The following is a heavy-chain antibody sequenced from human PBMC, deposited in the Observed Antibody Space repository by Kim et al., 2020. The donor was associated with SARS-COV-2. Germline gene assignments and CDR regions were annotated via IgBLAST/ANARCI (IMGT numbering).Heavy chain of an antibody. J-gene: IGHJ4*02. V-gene: IGHV3-30-3*01. Sequence: GGSLRLSCAASGFTFSSYAMHWVRQAPGKGLEWVAVISYDGSNKYYADSVKGRFTISRDNSKNTLYLQMNSLRAEDTAVYYCARDMGDWGQGTLVTVSS. D-gene: IGHD3-10*01. CDR2: ISYDGSNK. CDR3: ARDMGD. CDR1: GFTFSSYA.